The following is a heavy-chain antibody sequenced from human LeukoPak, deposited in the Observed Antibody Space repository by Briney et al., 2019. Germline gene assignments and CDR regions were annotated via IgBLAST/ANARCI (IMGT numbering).Heavy chain of an antibody. CDR3: ARVQWELPRGGGAFDI. Sequence: TPSETLSLTCTVSGGSISSYYWSWIRQPPGKGLEWIGYIYYSGSTNYNPSLKSRVTISVDTSKNQFSLKLSSVTAADTAVYYCARVQWELPRGGGAFDIWGQGTMVTVSS. CDR2: IYYSGST. CDR1: GGSISSYY. V-gene: IGHV4-59*01. J-gene: IGHJ3*02. D-gene: IGHD1-26*01.